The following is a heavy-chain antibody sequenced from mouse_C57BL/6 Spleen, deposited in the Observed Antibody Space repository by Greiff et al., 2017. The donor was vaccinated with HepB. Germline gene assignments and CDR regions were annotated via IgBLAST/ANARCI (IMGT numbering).Heavy chain of an antibody. CDR3: ARDRGYGY. J-gene: IGHJ2*01. V-gene: IGHV5-4*01. D-gene: IGHD2-2*01. CDR1: GFTFSSYA. CDR2: ISDGGSYT. Sequence: EVMLVESGGGLVKPGGSLKLSCAASGFTFSSYAMSWVRQTPEKRLEWVATISDGGSYTYYPDNVKGRFTISRDKAKTNLYLQMSHLKSEDTAMYYCARDRGYGYWGQGTTLTGSS.